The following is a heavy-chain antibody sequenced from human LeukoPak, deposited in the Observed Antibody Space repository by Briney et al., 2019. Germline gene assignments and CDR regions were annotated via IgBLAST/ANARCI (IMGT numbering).Heavy chain of an antibody. CDR3: ARPRITGTYSRDYSDY. J-gene: IGHJ4*02. Sequence: SSVKVSCKASGGTFSSYTISWVRQAPGQGLEWMGRIIPILGIANYAQKFQGRVTITADKSTSTAYMELSSLRSEDTAVYYCARPRITGTYSRDYSDYWGQGTLVTVSS. V-gene: IGHV1-69*02. CDR2: IIPILGIA. D-gene: IGHD1-7*01. CDR1: GGTFSSYT.